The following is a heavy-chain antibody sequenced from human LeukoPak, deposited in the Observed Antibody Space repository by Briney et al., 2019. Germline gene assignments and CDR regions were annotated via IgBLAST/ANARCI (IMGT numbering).Heavy chain of an antibody. CDR1: GFTFSSYS. CDR2: ISSGSTDI. CDR3: AKRAAYSRSSLVLPFDAFDL. V-gene: IGHV3-21*01. Sequence: PGGSLRLSCAASGFTFSSYSMNWVRQAPGKGLEWVSSISSGSTDIYHADSVKGRFTISRDNAQNSLYLQMNSLRAEDTAVYYCAKRAAYSRSSLVLPFDAFDLWGQGTMVTVSS. D-gene: IGHD6-6*01. J-gene: IGHJ3*01.